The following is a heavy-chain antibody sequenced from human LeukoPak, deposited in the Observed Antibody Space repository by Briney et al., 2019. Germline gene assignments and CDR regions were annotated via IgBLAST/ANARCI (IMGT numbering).Heavy chain of an antibody. J-gene: IGHJ6*02. D-gene: IGHD2-8*02. Sequence: ASVKVSCTASGYTFTSYDINWVRQATGQGLEWMGWINPNSGNTGYAQKVQGRFTITRNNSISTAYMELSSLRSEDKAVYYCARSPKRGYDIVLIRDGMDVWGQGTAVTVSS. CDR2: INPNSGNT. CDR1: GYTFTSYD. CDR3: ARSPKRGYDIVLIRDGMDV. V-gene: IGHV1-8*01.